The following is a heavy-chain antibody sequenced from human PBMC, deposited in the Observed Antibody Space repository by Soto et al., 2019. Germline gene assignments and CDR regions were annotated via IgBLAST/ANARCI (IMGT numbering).Heavy chain of an antibody. Sequence: QVQLVESGGGVVQPGRSLRLSCAASGFTFSSYGMHWVRQAPGKGLEWVAVISYDGSNKYYADSVKGRFTISRDNSKNTLYLQMNSLRAEDTAVYFCAKESVPATFHLPLDCWGQGTLVTVSS. D-gene: IGHD2-2*01. CDR1: GFTFSSYG. CDR3: AKESVPATFHLPLDC. CDR2: ISYDGSNK. V-gene: IGHV3-30*18. J-gene: IGHJ4*02.